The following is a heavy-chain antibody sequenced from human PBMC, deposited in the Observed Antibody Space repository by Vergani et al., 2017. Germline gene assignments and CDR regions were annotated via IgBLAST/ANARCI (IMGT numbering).Heavy chain of an antibody. D-gene: IGHD6-19*01. Sequence: QVQLVQSGAEVKKPGASVKVSCKASGYTFTSYYMHWVRQAPGQGLEWMGIINPSGCSTSYAQKFQGRVTMTRDTSTSTVYMGLSSLRSEDTAVYYCAAIAVAGHFDYWGQGTLVTVSS. CDR2: INPSGCST. J-gene: IGHJ4*02. CDR1: GYTFTSYY. V-gene: IGHV1-46*03. CDR3: AAIAVAGHFDY.